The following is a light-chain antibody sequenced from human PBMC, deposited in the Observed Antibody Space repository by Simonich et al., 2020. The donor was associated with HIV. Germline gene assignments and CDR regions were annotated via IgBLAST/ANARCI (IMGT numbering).Light chain of an antibody. V-gene: IGLV6-57*01. CDR3: QSYDSSNWV. CDR1: SGSIASNY. J-gene: IGLJ3*02. CDR2: EDN. Sequence: NFMLTQPHSVSESPGKTVTISCTRISGSIASNYVQWYQQRPDSSPTTVIYEDNQRPSWVPDRFSGSIDSSSNSASLTISGLKTEDEADYYCQSYDSSNWVFGGGTKLTVL.